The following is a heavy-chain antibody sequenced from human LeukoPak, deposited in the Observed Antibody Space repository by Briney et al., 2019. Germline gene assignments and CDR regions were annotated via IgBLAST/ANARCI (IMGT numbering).Heavy chain of an antibody. J-gene: IGHJ4*02. CDR3: ARGPSSAWSLGY. Sequence: GGSLRLSCAASGFAFSSYWMSWVRQAPGKGLEWVANIKQDGSEKYYVDSAKGRFTISRDNAKNSLYLQMNSLRAEDTAIYYCARGPSSAWSLGYWGQGTLVTVSS. V-gene: IGHV3-7*01. CDR1: GFAFSSYW. CDR2: IKQDGSEK. D-gene: IGHD6-19*01.